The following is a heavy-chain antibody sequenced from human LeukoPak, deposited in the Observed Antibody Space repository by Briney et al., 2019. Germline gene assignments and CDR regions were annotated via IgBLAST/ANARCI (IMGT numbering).Heavy chain of an antibody. CDR2: IIPIFGTA. Sequence: ASVKVSCKASGGTFSSYAISWVRQAPGQGLEWMAGIIPIFGTANYAQKFQGRVTITADKSTSTAYMELSSLRSEDTAVYYCASRYYGSGSYPDLGYWGQGTLVTVSS. V-gene: IGHV1-69*06. CDR3: ASRYYGSGSYPDLGY. J-gene: IGHJ4*02. CDR1: GGTFSSYA. D-gene: IGHD3-10*01.